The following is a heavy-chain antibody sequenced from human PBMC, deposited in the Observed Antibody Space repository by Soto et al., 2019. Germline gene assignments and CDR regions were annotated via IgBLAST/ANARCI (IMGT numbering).Heavy chain of an antibody. CDR3: VRDGPSTKFDSDY. D-gene: IGHD1-1*01. Sequence: PGGSLRLACAASGFTFSSYAMGWVRQAPGKGLEWVSGIGGSGAATYYPDSVKGRFTISRDNSKNTLYLHMNSLKGEDTAVYYFVRDGPSTKFDSDYWGQGPLVTVSS. V-gene: IGHV3-23*01. CDR2: IGGSGAAT. J-gene: IGHJ4*02. CDR1: GFTFSSYA.